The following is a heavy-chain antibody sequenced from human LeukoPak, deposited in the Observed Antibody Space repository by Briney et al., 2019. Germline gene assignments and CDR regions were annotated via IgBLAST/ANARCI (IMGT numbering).Heavy chain of an antibody. Sequence: GGSLRLSCVVSGFTFSSPTMSWVRQAPGRGLEWVSSISSSSSYMYYADSEKGRFTVSRDNAKNSLYLQMNSLRAEGTAVYYCARVLYSSRSHDYWGQGTLVTVSS. CDR2: ISSSSSYM. J-gene: IGHJ4*02. D-gene: IGHD6-13*01. CDR1: GFTFSSPT. V-gene: IGHV3-21*01. CDR3: ARVLYSSRSHDY.